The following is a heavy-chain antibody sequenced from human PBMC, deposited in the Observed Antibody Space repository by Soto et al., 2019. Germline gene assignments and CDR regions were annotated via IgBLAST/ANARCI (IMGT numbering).Heavy chain of an antibody. V-gene: IGHV3-23*01. CDR3: EKMDGLNSFWSGYSY. J-gene: IGHJ4*02. D-gene: IGHD3-3*01. Sequence: EVQLLESGGGLVQPGWSLRLSCAASGFTFSSYAMSWVRQAPGKGLEWVSAISGSGGSTYYADSVKARFTISRDNSKTTLYLQMNSLRAEDTAVYYCEKMDGLNSFWSGYSYWGQGTLVTVSS. CDR1: GFTFSSYA. CDR2: ISGSGGST.